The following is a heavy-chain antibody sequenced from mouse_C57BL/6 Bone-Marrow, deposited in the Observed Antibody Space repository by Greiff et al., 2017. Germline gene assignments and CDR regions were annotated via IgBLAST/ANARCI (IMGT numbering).Heavy chain of an antibody. V-gene: IGHV14-4*01. J-gene: IGHJ3*01. Sequence: EVMLVESGAELVRPGASVKLSCTASGFNIKDDYMHWVKQRPEQGLEWIGWIDPENGDTEYASKFQGKATITADTSSNTAYLQLSSLTSEDTAVYYCKITTGADWGQGTLVTVSA. CDR2: IDPENGDT. D-gene: IGHD1-1*01. CDR1: GFNIKDDY. CDR3: KITTGAD.